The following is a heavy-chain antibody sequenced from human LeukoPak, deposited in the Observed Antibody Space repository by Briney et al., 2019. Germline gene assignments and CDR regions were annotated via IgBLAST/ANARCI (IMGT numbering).Heavy chain of an antibody. J-gene: IGHJ5*02. CDR3: ARGSGSGWPLDR. D-gene: IGHD6-19*01. CDR1: GFTFSSYE. V-gene: IGHV3-48*03. Sequence: PGGSLRLSCAASGFTFSSYEMNWVRQAPGKGLQWVSYISSSGSTIYYTDSVKGRFTISRDNAKNSLSLQMNSLRAEDTAVYYCARGSGSGWPLDRWGQGTLVTVSS. CDR2: ISSSGSTI.